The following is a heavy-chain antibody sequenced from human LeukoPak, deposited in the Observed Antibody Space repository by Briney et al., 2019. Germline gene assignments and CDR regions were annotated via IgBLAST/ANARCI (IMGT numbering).Heavy chain of an antibody. D-gene: IGHD2-15*01. CDR2: ICHSGNT. CDR1: GYSITSGYY. V-gene: IGHV4-38-2*02. J-gene: IGHJ4*02. Sequence: SETLSLTCTVSGYSITSGYYWAWIRQSPGKGLEWIGSICHSGNTYYNPSLKSRVIILVDTSKNQFSLQLGSVTPTDTAVYYCARAGYCSGVSCYSAVPGKYWGQGALVTVSS. CDR3: ARAGYCSGVSCYSAVPGKY.